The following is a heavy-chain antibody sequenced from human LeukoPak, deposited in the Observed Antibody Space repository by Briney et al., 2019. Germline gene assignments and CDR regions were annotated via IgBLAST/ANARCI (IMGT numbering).Heavy chain of an antibody. CDR3: ARDRLNRAYCGNDCYSAAFDY. J-gene: IGHJ4*02. V-gene: IGHV3-30*03. Sequence: GGSLRLSCATSGFIFNNYDPHWVRQAPGKGLEWLATISRDGKRQFYTDSVKGRFTISRDDSRNTLYLQMNSLRPEDTAVYYYARDRLNRAYCGNDCYSAAFDYWGQGALVTVSS. D-gene: IGHD2-21*02. CDR1: GFIFNNYD. CDR2: ISRDGKRQ.